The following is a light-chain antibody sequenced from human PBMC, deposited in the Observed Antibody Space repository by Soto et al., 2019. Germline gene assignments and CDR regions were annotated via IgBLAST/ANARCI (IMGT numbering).Light chain of an antibody. CDR2: AAS. V-gene: IGKV1-8*01. Sequence: AIRLTQSPASLSASTGDRVTMTCRASQGISSYSAWYKQKPGKAPKLLIYAASTLQSGVPRLRGSGYGTDLTRTISCMQYEDFATYYCQQYYSYPQAFGQGTKVDIK. CDR3: QQYYSYPQA. CDR1: QGISSY. J-gene: IGKJ1*01.